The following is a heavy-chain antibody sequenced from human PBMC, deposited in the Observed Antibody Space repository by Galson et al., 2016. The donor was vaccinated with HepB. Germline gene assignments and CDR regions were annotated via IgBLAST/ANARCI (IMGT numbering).Heavy chain of an antibody. Sequence: SLRLSCAGSGFTFSKHAVSWVRQAPGKGLEWVSGISGSGVTTSYADSVEGRFTVSRDNSKNTLYLQMNSLRVDDTAVYYWARSEAPSYFYFMDVWGKGTTVTVSS. V-gene: IGHV3-23*01. J-gene: IGHJ6*03. CDR3: ARSEAPSYFYFMDV. CDR1: GFTFSKHA. CDR2: ISGSGVTT.